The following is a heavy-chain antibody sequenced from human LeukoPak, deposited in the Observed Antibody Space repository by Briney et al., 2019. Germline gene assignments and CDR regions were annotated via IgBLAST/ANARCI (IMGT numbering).Heavy chain of an antibody. V-gene: IGHV3-66*01. CDR3: ARGTMVRGVIKGGYYFDY. CDR2: IYSGGST. Sequence: GGSLRLSCAASGFTVSSNYMSWVRQAPGKGLEWVSVIYSGGSTYYADSVKGRFTISRDNSKNTLYLQMNSLRAEDTAVYYCARGTMVRGVIKGGYYFDYWGQGTLVTVSS. J-gene: IGHJ4*02. D-gene: IGHD3-10*01. CDR1: GFTVSSNY.